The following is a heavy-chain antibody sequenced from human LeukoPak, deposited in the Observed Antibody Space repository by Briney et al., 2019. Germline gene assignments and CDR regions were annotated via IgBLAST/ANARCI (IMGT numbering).Heavy chain of an antibody. CDR2: IYAGGST. Sequence: GGSLRLSCAASGFTVSNRYMSWVRQAPGKGLEWVSVIYAGGSTYYADSVKGRFSTSRDNSKNTVYLQMSNLRAEDTAVYYCASAAGRYGAGGSCSPDSWGQGTLVTVSS. V-gene: IGHV3-53*01. J-gene: IGHJ4*02. CDR1: GFTVSNRY. CDR3: ASAAGRYGAGGSCSPDS. D-gene: IGHD2-8*02.